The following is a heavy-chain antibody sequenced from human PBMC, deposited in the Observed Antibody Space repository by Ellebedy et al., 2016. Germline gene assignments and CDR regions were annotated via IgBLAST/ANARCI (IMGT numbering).Heavy chain of an antibody. J-gene: IGHJ6*03. CDR3: ARGTVVAFLYYYYMDV. D-gene: IGHD2-2*01. CDR1: GGSFSGYY. CDR2: INHSGST. Sequence: SETLSLXXAVYGGSFSGYYWSWIRQPPGKGLEWIGEINHSGSTNYNPSLKSRVTISVDTSKNQFSLKLSSVTAADTAVYYCARGTVVAFLYYYYMDVWGKGTTVTVSS. V-gene: IGHV4-34*01.